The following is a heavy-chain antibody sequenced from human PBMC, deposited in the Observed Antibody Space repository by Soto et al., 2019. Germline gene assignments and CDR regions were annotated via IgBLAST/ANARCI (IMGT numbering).Heavy chain of an antibody. CDR1: GFTFSNYA. V-gene: IGHV3-23*01. CDR2: ISGSGGST. J-gene: IGHJ4*02. D-gene: IGHD2-2*01. Sequence: GGSLRLSCAVSGFTFSNYAMSWVRQAPGKGLEWVSTISGSGGSTYYADSVKGRFTISRDNSKNMMSLQVSSLRAEDTAVYYCAKFKDGRGSRPFDYWGQGTLVTVSS. CDR3: AKFKDGRGSRPFDY.